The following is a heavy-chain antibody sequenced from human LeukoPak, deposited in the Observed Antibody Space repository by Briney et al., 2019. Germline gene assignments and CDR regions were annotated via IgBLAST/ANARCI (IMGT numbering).Heavy chain of an antibody. Sequence: GGSLRLSCAASGFTFSTYSMNWVRQAPGKGLEWVSSITSPVGRMYYAHSLKGRISISRDNARSTLYLQMNSLRAEDTAVYYCATDGRSSGWYGFDYWGQGMLVSLSS. CDR2: ITSPVGRM. J-gene: IGHJ4*02. D-gene: IGHD6-19*01. CDR3: ATDGRSSGWYGFDY. V-gene: IGHV3-21*01. CDR1: GFTFSTYS.